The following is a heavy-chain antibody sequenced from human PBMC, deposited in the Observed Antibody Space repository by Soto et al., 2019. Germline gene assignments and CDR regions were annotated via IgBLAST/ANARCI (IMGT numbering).Heavy chain of an antibody. V-gene: IGHV3-7*01. Sequence: VGSLRLSCAASGFTFSSYWMSWVRQAPGKGLEWVANIKQDGSEKYYVDSVKGRFTISGDNAKNSLYLQMNSLRAEDTAVYYCARERYSSSWYYYYYYYGMDVWGQGTTVTVSS. D-gene: IGHD6-13*01. J-gene: IGHJ6*02. CDR3: ARERYSSSWYYYYYYYGMDV. CDR1: GFTFSSYW. CDR2: IKQDGSEK.